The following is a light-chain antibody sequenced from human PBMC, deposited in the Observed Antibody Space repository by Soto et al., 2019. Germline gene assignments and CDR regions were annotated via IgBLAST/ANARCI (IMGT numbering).Light chain of an antibody. CDR2: EVS. CDR1: SSDVGSYKY. CDR3: SSYAGSNNPVV. Sequence: QSALTQPPSASGSPGQSVTISCTGTSSDVGSYKYVSWYQQHPGKAPKLMIYEVSQRPSGVPDRFSGPKSGNTASLTVSGLQADDEADYYCSSYAGSNNPVVFGGGTKLTVL. V-gene: IGLV2-8*01. J-gene: IGLJ2*01.